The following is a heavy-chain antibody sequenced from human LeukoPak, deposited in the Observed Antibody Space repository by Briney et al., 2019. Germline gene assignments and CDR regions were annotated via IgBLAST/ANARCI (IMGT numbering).Heavy chain of an antibody. V-gene: IGHV3-15*01. D-gene: IGHD2-15*01. CDR2: IKSKTDGGTT. CDR1: GLTFSSAW. Sequence: GGSLRLSCAASGLTFSSAWLSWVRQAPGKGLEWVGRIKSKTDGGTTDYAAPVKGRFTISRDDSKNKLFLQMNSLKTEDTAVYYCTTEGYCSGGNCYSYDNWGQGTLVTVSS. J-gene: IGHJ4*02. CDR3: TTEGYCSGGNCYSYDN.